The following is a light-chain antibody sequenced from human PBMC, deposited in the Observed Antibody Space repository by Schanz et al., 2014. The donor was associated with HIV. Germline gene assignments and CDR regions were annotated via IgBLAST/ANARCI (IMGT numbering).Light chain of an antibody. CDR3: QSYAGS. V-gene: IGKV3-20*01. CDR2: GAS. Sequence: EILLTQSPGTLSLSPGERATLSCRASQGVSSSYLAWYQQRLGQAPRLLMYGASRRATGIPERFSGSGSGTGFTLTISRLESEDFAVYFCQSYAGSFGPGTKVD. CDR1: QGVSSSY. J-gene: IGKJ3*01.